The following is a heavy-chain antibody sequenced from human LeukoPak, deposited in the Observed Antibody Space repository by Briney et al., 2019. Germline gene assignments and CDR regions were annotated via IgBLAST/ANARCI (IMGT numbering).Heavy chain of an antibody. J-gene: IGHJ4*02. D-gene: IGHD5-24*01. CDR2: IYYSGST. Sequence: SETLSFTCTVSGGSIGSYYWSWIRQPPGKGLEWIGYIYYSGSTNYNPSLKSRVTISVDTSKNQFSLKLSSVTAADTAVYYCACSRDGYNSGIDYWGQGTLVTVSS. CDR1: GGSIGSYY. CDR3: ACSRDGYNSGIDY. V-gene: IGHV4-59*01.